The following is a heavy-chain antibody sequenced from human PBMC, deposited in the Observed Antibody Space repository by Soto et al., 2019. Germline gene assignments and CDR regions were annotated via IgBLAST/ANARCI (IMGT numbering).Heavy chain of an antibody. CDR2: IHHSGAT. D-gene: IGHD3-10*01. CDR3: ATGSPYYYGSGGMWDS. J-gene: IGHJ4*02. CDR1: GGSMSSPNW. V-gene: IGHV4-4*02. Sequence: QVRLQESGPGLVKPSGTLSLTCLVSGGSMSSPNWWTWVRQAPVKGLEWIADIHHSGATNYSPSLKSRAVISIDNSNNQFSLHLTSVTAADTAVYYCATGSPYYYGSGGMWDSWGRGALVTVSS.